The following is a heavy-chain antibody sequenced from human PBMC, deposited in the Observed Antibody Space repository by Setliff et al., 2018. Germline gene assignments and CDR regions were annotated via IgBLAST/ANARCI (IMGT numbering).Heavy chain of an antibody. CDR3: ARGLNSVSWTFAY. V-gene: IGHV4-31*03. D-gene: IGHD2-15*01. CDR2: ICNSGVT. Sequence: TLSLTCTVSGDSISSGTYCWNWIRQYPGEGLEWIGYICNSGVTNYNPSLKSRVAISIDTSKNQFFLKVNSVTAADTAIYYCARGLNSVSWTFAYWGQGSLVTVSS. J-gene: IGHJ4*02. CDR1: GDSISSGTYC.